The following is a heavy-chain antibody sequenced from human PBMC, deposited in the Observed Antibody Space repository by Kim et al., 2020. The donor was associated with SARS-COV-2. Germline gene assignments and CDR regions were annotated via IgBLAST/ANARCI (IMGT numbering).Heavy chain of an antibody. Sequence: ADSVKGRFTISRDNSKNTLYLQMNSLRAEDTAVYYCAKGSGWTTVYWFDPWGQGTLVTVSS. J-gene: IGHJ5*02. CDR3: AKGSGWTTVYWFDP. V-gene: IGHV3-23*01. D-gene: IGHD4-17*01.